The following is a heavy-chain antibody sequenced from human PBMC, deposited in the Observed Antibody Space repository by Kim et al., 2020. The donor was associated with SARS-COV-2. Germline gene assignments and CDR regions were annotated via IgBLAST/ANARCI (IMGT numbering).Heavy chain of an antibody. V-gene: IGHV3-23*01. CDR2: ISSSDSRT. CDR1: GFPFSAYA. D-gene: IGHD3-10*01. Sequence: GGSLRLSCAASGFPFSAYALDWVRQAPGKGLEWVSGISSSDSRTYYADSVKGRFTISRDNSKNTLFLQMNSLRAEDTAIYYCATHGSGNYYNYYAMDVWGKGTTVTVSS. CDR3: ATHGSGNYYNYYAMDV. J-gene: IGHJ6*04.